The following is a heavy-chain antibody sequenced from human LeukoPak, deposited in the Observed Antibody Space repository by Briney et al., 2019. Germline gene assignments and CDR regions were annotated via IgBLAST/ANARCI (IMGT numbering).Heavy chain of an antibody. CDR1: GFTVSSNY. CDR3: ARDCRGYSGYDHDAFDI. J-gene: IGHJ3*02. Sequence: GSLRLSCAASGFTVSSNYMSWVRQAPGNGLEWVSVIYSGGSTYYADSVKGRFTISRDNSKNTLYLQMNSLRAEDTAVYYCARDCRGYSGYDHDAFDIWGQGTMVTVSS. D-gene: IGHD5-12*01. V-gene: IGHV3-66*01. CDR2: IYSGGST.